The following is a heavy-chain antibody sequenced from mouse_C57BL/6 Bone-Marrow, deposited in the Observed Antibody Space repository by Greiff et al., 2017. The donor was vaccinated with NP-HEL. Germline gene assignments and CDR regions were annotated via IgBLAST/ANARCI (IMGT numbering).Heavy chain of an antibody. V-gene: IGHV1-81*01. CDR2: IYPRSGNT. J-gene: IGHJ4*01. Sequence: QVQLQQSGAELARPGASVKLSCKASGYTFTSYGISWVKQRTGQGLEWIGEIYPRSGNTYYNEKFKGKATLTADKSSSTAYMELRSLTSEDSAVYFCARSRIYYYGSSYLPDYWGQGTSVTVSS. D-gene: IGHD1-1*01. CDR3: ARSRIYYYGSSYLPDY. CDR1: GYTFTSYG.